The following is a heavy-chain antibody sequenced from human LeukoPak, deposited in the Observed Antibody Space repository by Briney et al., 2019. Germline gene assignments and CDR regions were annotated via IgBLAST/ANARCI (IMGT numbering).Heavy chain of an antibody. V-gene: IGHV3-33*01. J-gene: IGHJ5*02. CDR2: IWYDGSNK. CDR1: GFTFSSYG. CDR3: ARELRPHSSSWPIDP. D-gene: IGHD6-13*01. Sequence: GGSLRLSCAASGFTFSSYGLHWVRQAPGKGLEWVAVIWYDGSNKYYADSVKGRFTISRDNSKNTLYLQMNGLRAEDTAVYYCARELRPHSSSWPIDPWGQGTLVTVSS.